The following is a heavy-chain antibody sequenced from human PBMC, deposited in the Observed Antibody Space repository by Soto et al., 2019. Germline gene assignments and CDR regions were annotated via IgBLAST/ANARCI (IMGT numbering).Heavy chain of an antibody. CDR3: AREETAWPLAYDFDV. CDR2: ISTRGEV. Sequence: GALRLSCAASGFSFSTYSMNWVRQAPGKGLEWVSSISTRGEVYYADSVKGRFTISRDNSKNSVSVEMNSRRGDDTAVYYCAREETAWPLAYDFDVWGQGTTVTVAS. V-gene: IGHV3-21*01. D-gene: IGHD2-21*02. J-gene: IGHJ6*02. CDR1: GFSFSTYS.